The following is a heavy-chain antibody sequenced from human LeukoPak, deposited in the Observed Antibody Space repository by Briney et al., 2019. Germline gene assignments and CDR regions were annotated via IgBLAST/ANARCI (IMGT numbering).Heavy chain of an antibody. V-gene: IGHV4-31*03. CDR1: GGSISSGGYY. Sequence: SETLSLTCTVSGGSISSGGYYWSWIRQHLGKGLEWIGYIYYSGSTYYNPSLKSRVTISVDTSKNQFSLKLSSVTAADTAVYYCARAMRGYFDWYNWFDPWGQGTLVTVSS. CDR2: IYYSGST. D-gene: IGHD3-9*01. CDR3: ARAMRGYFDWYNWFDP. J-gene: IGHJ5*02.